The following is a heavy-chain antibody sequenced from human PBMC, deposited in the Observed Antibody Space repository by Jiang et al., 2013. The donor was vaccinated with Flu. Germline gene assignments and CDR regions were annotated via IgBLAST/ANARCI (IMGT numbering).Heavy chain of an antibody. Sequence: GAEVKKPGESLRISCKGSGYSFTSYWISWVRQMPGKGLEWMGRIDPSDSYTNYSPSFQGHVTISADKSISTAYLQWSSLKASDTAMYYCARLGSLSVQYGDYEGWGQGTLVTVSS. CDR3: ARLGSLSVQYGDYEG. J-gene: IGHJ4*02. V-gene: IGHV5-10-1*01. CDR2: IDPSDSYT. CDR1: GYSFTSYW. D-gene: IGHD4-17*01.